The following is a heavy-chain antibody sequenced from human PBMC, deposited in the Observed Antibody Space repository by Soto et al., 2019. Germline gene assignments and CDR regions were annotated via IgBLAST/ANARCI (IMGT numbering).Heavy chain of an antibody. CDR3: AKGRRLRYFDWLLSDYFDY. V-gene: IGHV3-23*01. CDR2: ISGSGGST. CDR1: GFTFSSYA. D-gene: IGHD3-9*01. J-gene: IGHJ4*02. Sequence: GGSLRLSCAASGFTFSSYAMSWVRQAPGKGLEWVSAISGSGGSTYYADSVKGRFTISRDNSKNTLYLQMNSLRAEDTAVYYCAKGRRLRYFDWLLSDYFDYWGQGTLVTVSS.